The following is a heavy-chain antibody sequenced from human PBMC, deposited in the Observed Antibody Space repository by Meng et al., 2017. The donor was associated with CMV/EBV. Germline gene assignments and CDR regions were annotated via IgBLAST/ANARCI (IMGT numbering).Heavy chain of an antibody. CDR2: INPNSGGT. V-gene: IGHV1-2*02. D-gene: IGHD2-2*01. J-gene: IGHJ6*02. CDR3: VGGIVVVPAAIHYYYYGMDV. CDR1: GYTFTGYY. Sequence: ASVKVSCKASGYTFTGYYMHWVRQAPGQGLEWMGWINPNSGGTNYAQKFQGRVTMTRDTSISTAYMELNSLRAEDTAVYYCVGGIVVVPAAIHYYYYGMDVWGQGTTVTVSS.